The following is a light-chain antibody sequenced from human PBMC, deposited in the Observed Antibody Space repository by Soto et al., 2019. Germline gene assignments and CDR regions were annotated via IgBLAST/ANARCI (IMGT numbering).Light chain of an antibody. V-gene: IGLV2-8*01. CDR3: SSYAGSNMGV. CDR2: EVS. CDR1: SSDVGGYKF. J-gene: IGLJ1*01. Sequence: QSALTKPPSASGSPGQSVTISCTGTSSDVGGYKFVSWYQQHPGKAPKLIIYEVSQRPSGVPDRFSASKSGDTASLTVSGLRAEDEADYYCSSYAGSNMGVFGSGTKLTVL.